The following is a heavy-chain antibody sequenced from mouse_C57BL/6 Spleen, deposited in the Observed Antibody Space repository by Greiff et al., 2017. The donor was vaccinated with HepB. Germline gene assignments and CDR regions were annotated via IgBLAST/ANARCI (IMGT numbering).Heavy chain of an antibody. CDR1: GYTFTSYW. Sequence: LQQPGAELVKPGASVKLSCKASGYTFTSYWMHWVKQRPGQGLEWIGMIHPNSGSTNYNEKFKSKATLTVDKSSSTAYMQLSSLTSEDSAVYYCARPPKKEDAMYYWGQGTSVTVSS. CDR3: ARPPKKEDAMYY. V-gene: IGHV1-64*01. CDR2: IHPNSGST. J-gene: IGHJ4*01.